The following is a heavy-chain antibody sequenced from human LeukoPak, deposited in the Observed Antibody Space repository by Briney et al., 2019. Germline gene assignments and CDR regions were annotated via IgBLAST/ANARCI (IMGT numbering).Heavy chain of an antibody. J-gene: IGHJ6*03. CDR1: GGSISSYY. CDR3: ARDRVVGATSGYYYYYMDV. D-gene: IGHD1-26*01. Sequence: PSETLSLTCTASGGSISSYYWSWIRQPPGKGLEWIGYIYYSGSTNYNPSLKSRVTISVDTSKNQFSLKLSSVTAADTAVYYCARDRVVGATSGYYYYYMDVWGKGTTVTVSS. V-gene: IGHV4-59*01. CDR2: IYYSGST.